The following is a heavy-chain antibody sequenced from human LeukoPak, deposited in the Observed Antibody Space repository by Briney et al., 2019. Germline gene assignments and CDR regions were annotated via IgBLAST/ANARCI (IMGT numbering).Heavy chain of an antibody. D-gene: IGHD2-15*01. V-gene: IGHV3-74*01. CDR2: INTDGSST. Sequence: GGSLRLSCAASGFTFSSYWMHWVRQAPGKGLLWVSRINTDGSSTSYADSVKGRFTISRDNAKNTLYLQMNSLRVEDTAVYYCAKDVYCSGGSCYGLDYWGQGTLVTVSS. CDR1: GFTFSSYW. J-gene: IGHJ4*02. CDR3: AKDVYCSGGSCYGLDY.